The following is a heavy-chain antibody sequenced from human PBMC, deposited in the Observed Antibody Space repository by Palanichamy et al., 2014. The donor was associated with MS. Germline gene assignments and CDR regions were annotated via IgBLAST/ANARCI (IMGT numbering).Heavy chain of an antibody. CDR2: ISYDGNXK. Sequence: VQLVESGGGVVQPGRSLRLSCTASGFNFNNYAMNWVRQAPGKGLEWVAVISYDGNXKTYADSVKRRFTISRDNSKNTLFLETNSLKPEDTAVYYCVRDGGDIESGYDYYYAMDVWGQGTTVTVSS. D-gene: IGHD3-3*01. V-gene: IGHV3-30-3*01. J-gene: IGHJ6*02. CDR1: GFNFNNYA. CDR3: VRDGGDIESGYDYYYAMDV.